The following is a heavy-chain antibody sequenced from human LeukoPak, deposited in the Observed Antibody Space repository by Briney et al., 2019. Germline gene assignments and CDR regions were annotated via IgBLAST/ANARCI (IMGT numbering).Heavy chain of an antibody. Sequence: GGSLRPSCAASGFIFSSCAMHWVRQAPGKGLEWVAVISYDGSNEYYADSVKGRFTISRDNSKNTLYLQMSSLRAEDTAVYYCARARKNYDFWSGYYGFDYWGQGTLVTVSS. CDR2: ISYDGSNE. D-gene: IGHD3-3*01. CDR1: GFIFSSCA. V-gene: IGHV3-30-3*01. CDR3: ARARKNYDFWSGYYGFDY. J-gene: IGHJ4*02.